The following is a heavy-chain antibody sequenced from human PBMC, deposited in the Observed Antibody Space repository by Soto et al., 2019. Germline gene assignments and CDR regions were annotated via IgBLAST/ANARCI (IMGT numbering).Heavy chain of an antibody. V-gene: IGHV6-1*01. CDR2: TYYRSKWYN. CDR1: GDSVSGNSAA. CDR3: ARFGHYYDNDNYWGVLDH. Sequence: SQTLSLTCAISGDSVSGNSAAWNWIRQSPSRGLEWLGRTYYRSKWYNDYAVSVKSRITVTPDTSKNQFSLHLNSLSADDTAMYFCARFGHYYDNDNYWGVLDHWGQGTLVTVSS. D-gene: IGHD3-22*01. J-gene: IGHJ1*01.